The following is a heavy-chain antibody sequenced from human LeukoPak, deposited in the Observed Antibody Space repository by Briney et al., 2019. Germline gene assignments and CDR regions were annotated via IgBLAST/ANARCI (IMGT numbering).Heavy chain of an antibody. Sequence: PSETLSLTCAGYGGSFSGYYWSWIRQPPGKVLEWIGEINHSGSTNYNPSLKSRVTISVDTTKNQFSLKLSSVTAANTAVYYCARGLRGPISDYYYYMDVWGKGTTVTVSS. CDR1: GGSFSGYY. D-gene: IGHD3-3*02. J-gene: IGHJ6*03. CDR2: INHSGST. V-gene: IGHV4-34*01. CDR3: ARGLRGPISDYYYYMDV.